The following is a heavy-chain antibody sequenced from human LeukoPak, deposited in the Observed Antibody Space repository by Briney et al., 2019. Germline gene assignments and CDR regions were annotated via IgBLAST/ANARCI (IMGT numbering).Heavy chain of an antibody. CDR2: INWNGGST. J-gene: IGHJ6*03. Sequence: GGSLRLSCAASGFTFDDYGMSWVRQAPGKGLEWVSGINWNGGSTGYADSVKGRFTISRDNAKNTLYLQMNSLRAEDTAVYYCARVRNLGYYYGSGSYMDVWGKGTTVTVSS. D-gene: IGHD3-10*01. CDR1: GFTFDDYG. CDR3: ARVRNLGYYYGSGSYMDV. V-gene: IGHV3-20*04.